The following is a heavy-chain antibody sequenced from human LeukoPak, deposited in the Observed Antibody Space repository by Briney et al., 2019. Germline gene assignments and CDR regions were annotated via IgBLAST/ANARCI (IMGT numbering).Heavy chain of an antibody. J-gene: IGHJ6*03. Sequence: GASVKVSCKASGYTFTSYAMHWVRQAPEQRLEWMGWINAGNGNTKYSQEFQGRVTITRDTSASTAYMELSSLRSEDMAVYYCARSLAVAGYFLKDPYYYYYMDVWGKGTTVTVSS. V-gene: IGHV1-3*03. CDR2: INAGNGNT. CDR3: ARSLAVAGYFLKDPYYYYYMDV. CDR1: GYTFTSYA. D-gene: IGHD6-19*01.